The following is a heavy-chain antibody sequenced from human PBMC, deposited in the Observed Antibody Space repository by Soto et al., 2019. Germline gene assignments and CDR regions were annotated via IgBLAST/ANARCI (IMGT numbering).Heavy chain of an antibody. D-gene: IGHD1-26*01. J-gene: IGHJ5*02. Sequence: QVQLQESGPGLVKPSQTLSLSCTVSGASISSGDSYWSWIRQSPGRGLEWIGYMYYTGITDYNPSLKSRVTISVDTFKNQLSLTLSYVTAADTAVYYCARELGNGWLDPWGPGTLVTVSS. CDR1: GASISSGDSY. V-gene: IGHV4-30-4*01. CDR2: MYYTGIT. CDR3: ARELGNGWLDP.